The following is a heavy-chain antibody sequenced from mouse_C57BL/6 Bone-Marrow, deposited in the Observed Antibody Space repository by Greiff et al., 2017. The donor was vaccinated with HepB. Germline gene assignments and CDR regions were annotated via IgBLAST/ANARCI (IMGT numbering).Heavy chain of an antibody. V-gene: IGHV1-26*01. J-gene: IGHJ4*01. CDR3: ARWNYGSRRAMDY. CDR1: GYTFTDYY. Sequence: VQLQQSGPELVKPGASVKISCKASGYTFTDYYMNWVKQSHGKSLEWIGDINPNNGGTSYNQKFKGKATLTVDKSSSTAYMELRSLTSEDSAVYYCARWNYGSRRAMDYWGQGTSVTVSS. D-gene: IGHD1-1*01. CDR2: INPNNGGT.